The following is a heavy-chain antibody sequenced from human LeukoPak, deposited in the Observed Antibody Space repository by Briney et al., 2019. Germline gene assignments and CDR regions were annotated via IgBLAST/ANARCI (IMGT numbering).Heavy chain of an antibody. V-gene: IGHV3-43*02. CDR1: GVTFDDYA. J-gene: IGHJ4*02. CDR3: AKAGDTAMVTDY. D-gene: IGHD5-18*01. CDR2: ISGDGGST. Sequence: GGSLRLSCAASGVTFDDYAMHWVRQAPGKGLEWVSLISGDGGSTCYADSVKGRFTISRDNSKNSLYLQMNSLRTEDTALYYCAKAGDTAMVTDYWGQGTLVTVSS.